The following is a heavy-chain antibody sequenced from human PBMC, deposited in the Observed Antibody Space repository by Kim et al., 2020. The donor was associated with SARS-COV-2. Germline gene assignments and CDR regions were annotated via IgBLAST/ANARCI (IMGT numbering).Heavy chain of an antibody. CDR1: GGSISSGVYY. CDR3: ARVTYYYDSRYFDY. J-gene: IGHJ4*02. CDR2: IYYSGST. D-gene: IGHD3-22*01. V-gene: IGHV4-31*03. Sequence: SETLSLTCTVSGGSISSGVYYWSWIRQHPGKGLEWIGYIYYSGSTYYNPSLKSRVTISVDTSKNQFSLKLSSVTAADTAVYYCARVTYYYDSRYFDYWGQGTLVTVSS.